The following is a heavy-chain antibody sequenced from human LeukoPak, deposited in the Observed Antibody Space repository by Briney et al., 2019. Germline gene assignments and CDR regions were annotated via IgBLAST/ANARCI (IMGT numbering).Heavy chain of an antibody. V-gene: IGHV1-2*02. D-gene: IGHD2-2*02. J-gene: IGHJ3*02. Sequence: ASVTVSCKASGYTFTGYYMHWVRQAPGQGLEWMGWINPNSGGTNYAQKFQGRVTMTRDTSISTAYMELSRLRSDDTAVYYCARRCSSTSCYIYAFDIWGQGTMVTVSS. CDR3: ARRCSSTSCYIYAFDI. CDR1: GYTFTGYY. CDR2: INPNSGGT.